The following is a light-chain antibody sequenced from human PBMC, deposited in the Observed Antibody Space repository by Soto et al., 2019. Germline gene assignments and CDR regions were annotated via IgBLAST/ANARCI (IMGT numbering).Light chain of an antibody. Sequence: QSALTQPPSASGSPGQSVAISCTGTSSDVGASDYVSWYQQHSGKAPKLLLYEVNKRPSGVPDRFSGSKSGNTASLTVSALQADDEADYYCLSHPGSSNVLGTGTKVTVL. CDR3: LSHPGSSNV. CDR2: EVN. V-gene: IGLV2-8*01. CDR1: SSDVGASDY. J-gene: IGLJ1*01.